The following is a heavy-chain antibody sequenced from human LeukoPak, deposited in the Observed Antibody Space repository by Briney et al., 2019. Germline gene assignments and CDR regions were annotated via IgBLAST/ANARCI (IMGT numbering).Heavy chain of an antibody. CDR3: VSGGLVYEY. CDR2: IKSKTDGGTT. Sequence: GGSLRLSCEASGFTFTNAWMSWVRQAPGKGLEWVGRIKSKTDGGTTEYAAPVKGRFTISRDDSQNTLYLQMNSLKTEATAVYYCVSGGLVYEYWGQGTLVTVSS. D-gene: IGHD6-19*01. CDR1: GFTFTNAW. J-gene: IGHJ4*02. V-gene: IGHV3-15*01.